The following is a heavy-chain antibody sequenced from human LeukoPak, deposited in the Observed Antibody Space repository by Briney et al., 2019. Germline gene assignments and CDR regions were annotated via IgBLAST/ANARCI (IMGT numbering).Heavy chain of an antibody. Sequence: GGSLRLSCAASGFTYSSYSMNWVRQAPGKGLEWVSSISSSSSYIYYADSVKGRFTISRDNAKNSLYLQMSSLRAEDTAVYYCARGLYGGNSGDYWGQGTLVTVSS. CDR3: ARGLYGGNSGDY. J-gene: IGHJ4*02. D-gene: IGHD4-23*01. V-gene: IGHV3-21*01. CDR1: GFTYSSYS. CDR2: ISSSSSYI.